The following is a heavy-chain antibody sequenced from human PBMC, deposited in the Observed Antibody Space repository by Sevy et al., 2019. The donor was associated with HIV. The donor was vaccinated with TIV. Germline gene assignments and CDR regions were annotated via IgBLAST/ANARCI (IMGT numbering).Heavy chain of an antibody. D-gene: IGHD3-22*01. CDR3: ARVSSPKVGIVVVHKGRNWFDP. J-gene: IGHJ5*02. V-gene: IGHV1-69*13. Sequence: ASVKVSCKASGGTFSSYAISWVRQAPGQGLEWMGGIIPIFGTANYAQKFQGRVTITADESTSTAYMELSNLRSEDTAVYYCARVSSPKVGIVVVHKGRNWFDPWGQGTLVTVSS. CDR1: GGTFSSYA. CDR2: IIPIFGTA.